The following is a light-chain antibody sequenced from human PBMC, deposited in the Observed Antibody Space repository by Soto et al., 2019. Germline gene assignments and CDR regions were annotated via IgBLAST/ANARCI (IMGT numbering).Light chain of an antibody. V-gene: IGKV1-9*01. CDR2: AAS. CDR1: PVISTS. J-gene: IGKJ5*01. Sequence: VESVSIPCPASPVISTSLAWYQVKPGKAPKLLIYAASTLESGVPSRFSATVSGTEFSLTITSLQPEDFATYYCQQHFYSPITFGQGTRLEI. CDR3: QQHFYSPIT.